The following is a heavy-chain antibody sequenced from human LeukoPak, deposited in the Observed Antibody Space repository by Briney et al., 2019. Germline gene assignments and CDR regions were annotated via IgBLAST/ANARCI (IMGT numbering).Heavy chain of an antibody. CDR1: GGSISSYY. V-gene: IGHV4-59*01. Sequence: PSETLSLTCTVSGGSISSYYWSWIRQPPGKGLEWIGYIYYSGSTNYNPSLKSRVTTSVDTSKNQFSLKLSSVTAADTAVYYCARGRVAYYDILTGSPPLDYWGQGTLVTVSS. J-gene: IGHJ4*02. D-gene: IGHD3-9*01. CDR2: IYYSGST. CDR3: ARGRVAYYDILTGSPPLDY.